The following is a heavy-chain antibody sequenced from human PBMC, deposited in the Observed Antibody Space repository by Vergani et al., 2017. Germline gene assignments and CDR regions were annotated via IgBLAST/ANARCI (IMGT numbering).Heavy chain of an antibody. CDR2: IGTAGDT. V-gene: IGHV3-13*01. J-gene: IGHJ2*01. D-gene: IGHD3-22*01. CDR1: GFTFSSYD. Sequence: EVQLVESGGGLVQPGGSLRLSCAASGFTFSSYDMHWVRQATGKGLEWVSAIGTAGDTYYPGSVKGRFTISRENAKNSLYLQMNSLRAGDTAVYYCARVGYYDSSGYYYNWYFDLWGRGTLVTVSS. CDR3: ARVGYYDSSGYYYNWYFDL.